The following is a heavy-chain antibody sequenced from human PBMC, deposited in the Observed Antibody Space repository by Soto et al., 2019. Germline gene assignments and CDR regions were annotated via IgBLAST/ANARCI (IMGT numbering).Heavy chain of an antibody. CDR1: GGSGTVYY. Sequence: PSQTLSLACAFYGGSGTVYYCNWMLQPPGKGLEWIGEINHTGGTHYKPTLKSRVTMSVDTYKTQFSLRLSSVTAADTAIYYCATRITVFGLPIPPFDPWGQGTQVTVSS. J-gene: IGHJ5*02. D-gene: IGHD3-3*01. CDR2: INHTGGT. V-gene: IGHV4-34*01. CDR3: ATRITVFGLPIPPFDP.